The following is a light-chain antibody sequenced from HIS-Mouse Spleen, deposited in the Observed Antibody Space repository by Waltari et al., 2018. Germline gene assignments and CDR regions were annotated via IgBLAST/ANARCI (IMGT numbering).Light chain of an antibody. J-gene: IGLJ3*02. V-gene: IGLV8-61*01. CDR2: STT. Sequence: QTVVTQEPSFSVSPGGTVTLTCGLSSGSVSTSYYPSRYQQTPGPAPRTLIYSTTTRSSGVPDRFSGSILGNKAALTITGAQADDESDYYCVLYMGSGIWVFGGGTKLTVL. CDR1: SGSVSTSYY. CDR3: VLYMGSGIWV.